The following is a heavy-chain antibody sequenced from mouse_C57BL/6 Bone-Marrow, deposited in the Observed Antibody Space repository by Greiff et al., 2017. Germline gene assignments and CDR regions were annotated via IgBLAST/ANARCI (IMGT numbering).Heavy chain of an antibody. CDR2: IWSGGST. D-gene: IGHD1-1*01. J-gene: IGHJ1*03. Sequence: QVQLKQSGPGLVQPSQSLSITCTVSGFSLTSYGVHWVRQSPGKGLEWLGVIWSGGSTDYNAAFMSRLSITKENSKSQVFFKMNSLQADDTAIYYCAKDYYGSSYWYFDVWGTGTTVTVSS. V-gene: IGHV2-5*01. CDR1: GFSLTSYG. CDR3: AKDYYGSSYWYFDV.